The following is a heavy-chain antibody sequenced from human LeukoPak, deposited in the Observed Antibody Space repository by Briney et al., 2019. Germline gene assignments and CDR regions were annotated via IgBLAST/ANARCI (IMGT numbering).Heavy chain of an antibody. J-gene: IGHJ6*03. CDR2: IYTSGST. Sequence: SETLSLTCSVSGASISSGSNYWGWIRQPPGKTLEWIGRIYTSGSTNYNPSLKSRVTMSVDTSKNQFSLKLSSVTAADTAVYYCAREDYYYYYYMDVWGKGTTVTISS. V-gene: IGHV4-61*02. CDR1: GASISSGSNY. CDR3: AREDYYYYYYMDV.